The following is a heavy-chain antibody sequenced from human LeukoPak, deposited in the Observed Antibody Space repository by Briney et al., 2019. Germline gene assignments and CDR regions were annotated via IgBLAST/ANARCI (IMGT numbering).Heavy chain of an antibody. Sequence: GGSLRLPCAASGFTFSSYGMHWVRQAPGKGLEWVAVIWYDGSNKYYADSVKGRFTISRDNSKNTLYLQMNSLRAEDTAVYYCARDTRPQQLVHGYWGQGTLVTVSS. CDR1: GFTFSSYG. CDR2: IWYDGSNK. V-gene: IGHV3-33*01. J-gene: IGHJ4*02. D-gene: IGHD6-13*01. CDR3: ARDTRPQQLVHGY.